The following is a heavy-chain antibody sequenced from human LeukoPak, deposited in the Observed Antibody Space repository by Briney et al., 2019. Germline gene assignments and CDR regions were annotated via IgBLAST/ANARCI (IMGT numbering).Heavy chain of an antibody. CDR3: AKSHDY. Sequence: LPGGSLRLSCAASGLTFSNYAMNWVRQAPGKGLEWVSGVSGGGRSTYYADSVKGRFTISRDNSKNTLYLQMNSLRAEDTAVYYCAKSHDYWGQGTLVTVSS. CDR2: VSGGGRST. J-gene: IGHJ4*02. CDR1: GLTFSNYA. V-gene: IGHV3-23*01.